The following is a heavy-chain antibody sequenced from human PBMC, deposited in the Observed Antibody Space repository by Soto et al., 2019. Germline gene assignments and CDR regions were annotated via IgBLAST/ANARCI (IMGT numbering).Heavy chain of an antibody. Sequence: TLSLTCTVSGGSISSYYWSWIRQPPGKGLEWIGYIYYSGSTNYNPSLKSRVTISVDTSKNQFSLKLSSVTAADTAVYYCARFFRSYYGSGSYYSAWFDPWGQGTLVTVSS. D-gene: IGHD3-10*01. CDR1: GGSISSYY. V-gene: IGHV4-59*08. CDR2: IYYSGST. CDR3: ARFFRSYYGSGSYYSAWFDP. J-gene: IGHJ5*02.